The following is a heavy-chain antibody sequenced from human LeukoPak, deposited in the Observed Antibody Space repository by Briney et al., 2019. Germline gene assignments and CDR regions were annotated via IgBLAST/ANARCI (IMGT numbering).Heavy chain of an antibody. J-gene: IGHJ6*03. CDR1: DDPINSGVYY. V-gene: IGHV4-61*09. D-gene: IGHD1-26*01. Sequence: SETLPLTCTVSDDPINSGVYYWNWIRQPAGKGLEWIGHIYTSGTTTNSTPSLKRRVAISLDTSKNHFSLKLSSGTAADTAVYYCARAKKRSGRSRNFYLDVWGKGTTVTVSS. CDR3: ARAKKRSGRSRNFYLDV. CDR2: IYTSGTTT.